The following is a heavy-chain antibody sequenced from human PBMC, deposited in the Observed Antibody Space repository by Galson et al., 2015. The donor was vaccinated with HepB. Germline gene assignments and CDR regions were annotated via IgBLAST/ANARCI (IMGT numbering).Heavy chain of an antibody. V-gene: IGHV4-34*01. CDR3: ARGGRSGFDYSRY. CDR2: IIHGGTT. J-gene: IGHJ4*02. CDR1: GGSFTAYY. D-gene: IGHD5-12*01. Sequence: ETLSLTCAVSGGSFTAYYWTWIRQPPGKGLEWIGEIIHGGTTDYNPSLQSRVTISIDTSKNQFSLRLTSVTAADTAVYYCARGGRSGFDYSRYWGQGTLVTVSS.